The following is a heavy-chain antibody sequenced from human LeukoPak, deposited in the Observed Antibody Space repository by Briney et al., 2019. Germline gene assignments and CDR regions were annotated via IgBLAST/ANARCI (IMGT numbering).Heavy chain of an antibody. J-gene: IGHJ4*02. Sequence: GASVKVSCKASVYTFTASAMHWVRQAPGQRLEWMGWINAGNANTKYSQNFQGRLTITRDTSASTAYMELSSLRSEDTAVYFCATLSGNSSDFWGQGTLVTVSS. CDR1: VYTFTASA. V-gene: IGHV1-3*01. D-gene: IGHD1-26*01. CDR2: INAGNANT. CDR3: ATLSGNSSDF.